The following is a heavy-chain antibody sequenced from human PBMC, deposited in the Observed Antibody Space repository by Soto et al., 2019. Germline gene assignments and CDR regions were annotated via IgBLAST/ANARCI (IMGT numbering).Heavy chain of an antibody. CDR3: ANSRYCSGGSCHPFDY. CDR2: ISWNSGSI. CDR1: GFTFDDYA. D-gene: IGHD2-15*01. J-gene: IGHJ4*02. Sequence: PGGSLRLSCAASGFTFDDYAMHWVRQAPGKGLEWVSGISWNSGSIGYADSVKGRFTISRDNAKNSLYLQMNSLRAEDTALYYCANSRYCSGGSCHPFDYWGQGTLVTVSS. V-gene: IGHV3-9*01.